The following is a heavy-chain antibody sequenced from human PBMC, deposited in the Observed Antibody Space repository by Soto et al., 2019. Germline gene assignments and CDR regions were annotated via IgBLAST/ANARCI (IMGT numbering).Heavy chain of an antibody. D-gene: IGHD2-15*01. CDR2: TYYRSKWYN. CDR3: ARESLLGYCSGGSCYSMKVVAFDI. J-gene: IGHJ3*02. V-gene: IGHV6-1*01. CDR1: GDSVSSNSAA. Sequence: PSQTLSLTCAISGDSVSSNSAAWNWIRQSPSRGLEWLGRTYYRSKWYNDYAVSVKSRITINPDTSKNQFSLQLNSVTPEDTAVYYCARESLLGYCSGGSCYSMKVVAFDIWGQGTMVTVAS.